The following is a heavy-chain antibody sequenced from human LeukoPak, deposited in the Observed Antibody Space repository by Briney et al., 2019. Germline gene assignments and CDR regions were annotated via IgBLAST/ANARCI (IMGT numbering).Heavy chain of an antibody. CDR1: GFTLSSHS. CDR2: ISGSGGST. J-gene: IGHJ4*01. Sequence: RGGSLRLSCAPSGFTLSSHSMSWVRQAPGNGLEWGSAISGSGGSTYYEDSVKGRFTISRDNSKHTLYLPVNGLRAEDTAVYDLAKPPNQSDMVRGVKVPYYFDYWGQGTLVTVSS. CDR3: AKPPNQSDMVRGVKVPYYFDY. D-gene: IGHD3-10*01. V-gene: IGHV3-23*01.